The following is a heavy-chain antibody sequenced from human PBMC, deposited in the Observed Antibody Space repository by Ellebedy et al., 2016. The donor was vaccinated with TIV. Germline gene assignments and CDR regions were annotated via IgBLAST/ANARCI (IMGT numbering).Heavy chain of an antibody. CDR3: VKARTVKWEFQIDFES. CDR1: GFTFISYA. Sequence: PGGSLRLSCAASGFTFISYAMTWVRQAPGKGPEWVSGIGGGGGTTYYAASVKGRFTISIDNSRNTLYLQMNNLTPDDTSVYYCVKARTVKWEFQIDFESWGQGSLVAVSS. D-gene: IGHD1-26*01. CDR2: IGGGGGTT. V-gene: IGHV3-23*01. J-gene: IGHJ4*02.